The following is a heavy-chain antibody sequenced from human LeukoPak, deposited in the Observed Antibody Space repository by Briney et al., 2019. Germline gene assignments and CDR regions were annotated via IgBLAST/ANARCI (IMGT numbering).Heavy chain of an antibody. CDR2: ISGSGGST. V-gene: IGHV3-23*01. Sequence: GSLRLSCAASGFTFSSYAMSWVRQAPGKGLEWVSAISGSGGSTYYADSVKGRFTISRDNSKNTLYLQMNSLRAEDTAVYYCANRYCSSTSCPYYFDYWGQGTLVTVSS. CDR1: GFTFSSYA. J-gene: IGHJ4*02. D-gene: IGHD2-2*01. CDR3: ANRYCSSTSCPYYFDY.